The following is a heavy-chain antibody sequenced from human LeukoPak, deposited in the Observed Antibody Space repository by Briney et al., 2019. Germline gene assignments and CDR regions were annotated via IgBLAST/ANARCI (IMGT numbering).Heavy chain of an antibody. D-gene: IGHD3-22*01. Sequence: GASVKVSCKASGYTFTSYGISWVRQAPGQGLEWMGWISAYNGNTNYAQKLQGRVTMTTDTSTSTAYMELRSLRSDDTAVYYCARLFYYDSSGDDAFDIWGQGTMVTVSS. CDR1: GYTFTSYG. CDR2: ISAYNGNT. J-gene: IGHJ3*02. CDR3: ARLFYYDSSGDDAFDI. V-gene: IGHV1-18*01.